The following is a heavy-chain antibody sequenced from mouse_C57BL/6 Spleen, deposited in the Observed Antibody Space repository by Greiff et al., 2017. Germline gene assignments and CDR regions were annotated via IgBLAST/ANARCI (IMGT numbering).Heavy chain of an antibody. Sequence: VQLQQPGAELVKPGASVKLSCKASGYTFTSYWMHWVKQRPGQGLEWIGMIHPNSGSTNYNEKFKSKATLTVDKSSSTAYMQLSSLTSEDSAVYYCARRALYYGNYGYFDVWGTGTTVTVSS. D-gene: IGHD2-1*01. J-gene: IGHJ1*03. V-gene: IGHV1-64*01. CDR3: ARRALYYGNYGYFDV. CDR1: GYTFTSYW. CDR2: IHPNSGST.